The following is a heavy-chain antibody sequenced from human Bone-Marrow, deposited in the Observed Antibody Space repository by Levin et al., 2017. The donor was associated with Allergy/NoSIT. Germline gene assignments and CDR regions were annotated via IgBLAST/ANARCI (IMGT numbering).Heavy chain of an antibody. V-gene: IGHV3-64*02. CDR1: GFTFSTYG. Sequence: GESLKISCAASGFTFSTYGMHWVRQAPGKGLEYVSAISSNGGRTYYADSVKGRFTISRDNSKNTVYLQMGNLRTEDMAVYYCAREGYSYGYLAAFDVWGQGTVVTVSP. CDR2: ISSNGGRT. J-gene: IGHJ3*01. D-gene: IGHD5-18*01. CDR3: AREGYSYGYLAAFDV.